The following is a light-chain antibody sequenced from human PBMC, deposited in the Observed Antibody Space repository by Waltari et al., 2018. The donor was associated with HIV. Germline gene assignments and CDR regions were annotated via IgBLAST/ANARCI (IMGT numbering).Light chain of an antibody. CDR3: QQYGNSPQT. J-gene: IGKJ1*01. V-gene: IGKV3-20*01. Sequence: IVLTQSPGPLSLSPGARATIPCRASQSVSNRYLAWYQQKPGQAPRLLIHGASRRATGIPDRFSGSGFGTDFTLTISRLEPEDFAVYYCQQYGNSPQTFGQGTKVEIK. CDR1: QSVSNRY. CDR2: GAS.